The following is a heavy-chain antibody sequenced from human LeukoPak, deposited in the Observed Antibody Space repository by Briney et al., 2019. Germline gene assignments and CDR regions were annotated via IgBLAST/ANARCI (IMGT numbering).Heavy chain of an antibody. J-gene: IGHJ6*02. V-gene: IGHV4-4*02. D-gene: IGHD6-6*01. CDR2: IYHGGST. Sequence: SETLSLTCTVSGGSISSSKWWSWVRQPPGKGLEWIGEIYHGGSTNFNPSLKSRVTISVDTSKNQFSLKLSSVTAADTAVYYCARVLGIAARPGYYYYGMDVWGQGTTVTVSS. CDR1: GGSISSSKW. CDR3: ARVLGIAARPGYYYYGMDV.